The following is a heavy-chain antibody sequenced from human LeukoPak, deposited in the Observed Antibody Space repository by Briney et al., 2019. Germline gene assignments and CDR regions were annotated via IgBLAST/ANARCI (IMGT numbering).Heavy chain of an antibody. CDR2: IKQDGSEK. CDR1: GFTFSSYW. Sequence: GGSLRLSCAASGFTFSSYWMSWVRQAPGKGLEWVANIKQDGSEKYYVDSVEGRFTISRDNAKNSLYLQMNSLRAEDTAVYYCARDLAARRIQLSIYGMDVWGQGTTVTVSS. D-gene: IGHD5-18*01. J-gene: IGHJ6*02. V-gene: IGHV3-7*01. CDR3: ARDLAARRIQLSIYGMDV.